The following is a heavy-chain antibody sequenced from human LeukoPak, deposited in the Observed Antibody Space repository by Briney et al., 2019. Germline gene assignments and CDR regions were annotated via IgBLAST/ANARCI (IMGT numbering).Heavy chain of an antibody. J-gene: IGHJ5*02. CDR1: GGSISSYY. V-gene: IGHV4-59*01. D-gene: IGHD3-16*01. CDR2: IYYSGST. CDR3: ARAWGA. Sequence: SETLSLTCTVSGGSISSYYWSWIRQPPGKGLEWIGYIYYSGSTNYNPSLKSRVTISVDTSKNQFSLKLSSVTAADTAVYYCARAWGAWGQGTLVTVSS.